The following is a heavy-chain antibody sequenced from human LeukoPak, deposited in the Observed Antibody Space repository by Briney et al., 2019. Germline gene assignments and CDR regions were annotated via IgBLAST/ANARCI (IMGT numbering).Heavy chain of an antibody. J-gene: IGHJ4*02. V-gene: IGHV4-34*01. D-gene: IGHD3-16*02. CDR3: ARGRSANYVWGSYRTYYFDY. Sequence: SQTLSLTCAVYGGSFSGYYWSWIRQPPGKGLEWIGEINHSGSTNYNPSLKSRVTISVDTSKNQFSLKLSSVTAADTAVYYCARGRSANYVWGSYRTYYFDYWGQGTLVTVSS. CDR1: GGSFSGYY. CDR2: INHSGST.